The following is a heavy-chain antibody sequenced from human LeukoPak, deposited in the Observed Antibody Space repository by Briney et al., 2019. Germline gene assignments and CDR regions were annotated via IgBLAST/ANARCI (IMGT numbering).Heavy chain of an antibody. D-gene: IGHD4-23*01. CDR1: GGTFSSYA. CDR2: IIPIFGTA. CDR3: ARHQRGNSDAFNI. Sequence: GSSVKVSCKASGGTFSSYAISWVRQAPGQGLEWMGGIIPIFGTANYAQKFQGRVTITADKSTSTAYMELSSLRSEDTAVYYCARHQRGNSDAFNIWGQGTMVNVSS. J-gene: IGHJ3*02. V-gene: IGHV1-69*06.